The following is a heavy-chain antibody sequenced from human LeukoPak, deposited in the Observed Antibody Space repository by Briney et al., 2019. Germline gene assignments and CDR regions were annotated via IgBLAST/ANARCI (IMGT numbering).Heavy chain of an antibody. D-gene: IGHD5-18*01. CDR1: GGSFRSSNYY. CDR2: IYYSGST. CDR3: VTGGQQLWERQFDY. Sequence: PSETLSLTCTVSGGSFRSSNYYWGWIRQPPGKGLEWIATIYYSGSTYYNPSLKSRVTISVDTSKNQFSLKLSSVTAADTAVYYCVTGGQQLWERQFDYWGQGTLVTVSS. V-gene: IGHV4-39*07. J-gene: IGHJ4*02.